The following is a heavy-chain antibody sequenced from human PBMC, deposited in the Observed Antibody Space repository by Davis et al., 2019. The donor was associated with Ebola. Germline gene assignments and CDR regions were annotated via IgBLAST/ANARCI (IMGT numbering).Heavy chain of an antibody. CDR2: IYPGDSDT. J-gene: IGHJ6*02. V-gene: IGHV5-51*01. CDR1: GYGFTNYW. CDR3: ARRGIADYYYYGMDV. D-gene: IGHD6-13*01. Sequence: GGSLRLSCKGSGYGFTNYWIGWVRQMPGKGLEWMGIIYPGDSDTRYSPSFQGQVTISADKSISTAYLQWSSLKASDTAMYYCARRGIADYYYYGMDVWGQGTTVTVSS.